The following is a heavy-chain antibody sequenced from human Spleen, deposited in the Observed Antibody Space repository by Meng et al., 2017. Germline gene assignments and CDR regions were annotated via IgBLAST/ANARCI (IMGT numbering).Heavy chain of an antibody. CDR1: GGSFGGYF. J-gene: IGHJ3*02. CDR2: IFYGGTT. D-gene: IGHD3-16*02. CDR3: ARDNDYVWGTFRNDAFDI. Sequence: SETLSLTCAVYGGSFGGYFWSWIRQPPGKGLEWVGSIFYGGTTYSNPSLKSRVTISVNTSKNQFSLKLSSVTAADTAVYYCARDNDYVWGTFRNDAFDIWGQGTMVTVSS. V-gene: IGHV4-34*12.